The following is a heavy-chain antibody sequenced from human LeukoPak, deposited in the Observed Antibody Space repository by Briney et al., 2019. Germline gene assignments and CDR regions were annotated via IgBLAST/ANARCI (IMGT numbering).Heavy chain of an antibody. CDR3: ASGSVAEGGVAAFDI. V-gene: IGHV1-8*01. CDR2: MNPNSGNT. CDR1: GYTFTSYN. Sequence: ASVKVSCKASGYTFTSYNINWVRQATGQGLEWMGWMNPNSGNTGYAQKFQGRVTMTRNTSIGTAYMELSSLRSEDTAVYYCASGSVAEGGVAAFDIWGQGTMVTVSS. D-gene: IGHD6-19*01. J-gene: IGHJ3*02.